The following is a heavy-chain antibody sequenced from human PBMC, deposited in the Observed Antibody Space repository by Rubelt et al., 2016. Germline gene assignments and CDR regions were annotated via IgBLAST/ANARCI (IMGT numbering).Heavy chain of an antibody. J-gene: IGHJ5*02. CDR1: GGSISSYY. V-gene: IGHV4-59*08. Sequence: QVQLQESGPGLVKPSETLSLTCTVSGGSISSYYWSWIRQPPGKGLEWIGYIYYSGSTNYNPSLKSRVTISVDTSKNQFSLKLSSVTAADTAVYYCARHSAEYSSSSWFDPWGQGTLVTVSS. D-gene: IGHD6-6*01. CDR3: ARHSAEYSSSSWFDP. CDR2: IYYSGST.